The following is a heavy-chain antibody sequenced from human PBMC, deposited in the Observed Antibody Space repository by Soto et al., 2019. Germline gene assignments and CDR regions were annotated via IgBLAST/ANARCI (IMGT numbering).Heavy chain of an antibody. D-gene: IGHD2-2*01. V-gene: IGHV3-30*18. J-gene: IGHJ4*02. CDR1: GFTFSNYG. Sequence: QVQLVESGGGVVQPGRSLRLSCAASGFTFSNYGMHWVRQAPGKGLEWVIVISYDGNVAYYADSVKGRFTISRDNSKITLSLQMNSLRTADTAMYYCEKEGPSTSGYFDDWGQGTLVTVSS. CDR2: ISYDGNVA. CDR3: EKEGPSTSGYFDD.